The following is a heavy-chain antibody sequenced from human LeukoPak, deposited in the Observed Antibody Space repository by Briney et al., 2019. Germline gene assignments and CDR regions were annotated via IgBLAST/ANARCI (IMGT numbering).Heavy chain of an antibody. CDR3: AKVAPYIVVVVAATRVGAFDI. V-gene: IGHV4-34*01. Sequence: SETLSLTCAVYGGSFSGYYWSWIRQPPGKGLEWIGEINHSGSTNYNPSLKTRVTISVDTSKNQFSLKLSSVTAADTAVYYCAKVAPYIVVVVAATRVGAFDIWGQGTMVTVSS. CDR2: INHSGST. J-gene: IGHJ3*02. D-gene: IGHD2-15*01. CDR1: GGSFSGYY.